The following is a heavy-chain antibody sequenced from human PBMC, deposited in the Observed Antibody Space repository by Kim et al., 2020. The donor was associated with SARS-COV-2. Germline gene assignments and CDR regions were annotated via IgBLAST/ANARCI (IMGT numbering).Heavy chain of an antibody. J-gene: IGHJ5*02. V-gene: IGHV4-30-4*01. CDR3: ARDPGGYNYGGSGHWFDP. CDR2: IYYSGST. D-gene: IGHD5-18*01. Sequence: SETLSLTCTVSGGSISSGDYYWSWIRQPPGKGLEWIGYIYYSGSTYYNPSLKSRVTISVDTSKNQFSLKLSSVTAADTAVYYCARDPGGYNYGGSGHWFDPWGQGTLVTVSS. CDR1: GGSISSGDYY.